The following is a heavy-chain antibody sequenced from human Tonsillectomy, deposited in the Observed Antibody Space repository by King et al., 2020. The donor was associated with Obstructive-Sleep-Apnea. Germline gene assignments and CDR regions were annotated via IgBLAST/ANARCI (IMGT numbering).Heavy chain of an antibody. D-gene: IGHD5-18*01. CDR3: ARGSSGYSYG. J-gene: IGHJ4*02. V-gene: IGHV4-59*01. CDR2: IYFSGTT. CDR1: GGSLSSYY. Sequence: QRQESGPGLVKPSETLSLTCTVSGGSLSSYYWSWVRQPPGKGLEGIGYIYFSGTTNYNPSLKSRVTISIDSSKNQFSLRPSSVTAADTAGYYCARGSSGYSYGWGQGTLVTVSS.